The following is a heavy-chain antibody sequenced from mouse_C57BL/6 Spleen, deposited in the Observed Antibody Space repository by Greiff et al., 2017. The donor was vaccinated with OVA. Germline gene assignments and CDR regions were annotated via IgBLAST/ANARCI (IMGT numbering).Heavy chain of an antibody. CDR3: ARAQAAYYFDY. Sequence: VNVVESGPELVKPGASVKISCKASGYAFSSSWMNWVKQRPGKGLEWIGRIYPGDGDTNYNGKFKGKATLTADKSSSTAYMQLSSLTSEDSAVYFCARAQAAYYFDYWGQGTTLTVSS. V-gene: IGHV1-82*01. CDR2: IYPGDGDT. CDR1: GYAFSSSW. D-gene: IGHD3-2*02. J-gene: IGHJ2*01.